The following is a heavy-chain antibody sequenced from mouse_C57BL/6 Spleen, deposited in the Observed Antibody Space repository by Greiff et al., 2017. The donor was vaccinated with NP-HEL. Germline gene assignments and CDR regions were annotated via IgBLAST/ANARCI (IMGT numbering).Heavy chain of an antibody. CDR1: GYTFTSYW. J-gene: IGHJ4*01. CDR2: IHPNSGST. CDR3: ARSDFYAMDY. V-gene: IGHV1-64*01. Sequence: QVQLQQPGAELVKPGASVKLSRKASGYTFTSYWMHWVKQRPGQGLEWIGMIHPNSGSTNYNEKFKSKATLTVDKSSSTAYMQLSSLTSEDSAVYYCARSDFYAMDYWGQGTSVTVSS.